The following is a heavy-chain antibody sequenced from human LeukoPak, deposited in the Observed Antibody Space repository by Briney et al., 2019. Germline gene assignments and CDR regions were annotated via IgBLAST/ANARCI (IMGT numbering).Heavy chain of an antibody. V-gene: IGHV3-48*03. J-gene: IGHJ4*02. CDR1: GFTFSSYE. Sequence: GGSLRLSCAASGFTFSSYEMNWVRQAPGKGLEWVSYISSSGSTFYSADSVKGRFTVSRDNAKNSLYLQMNSLRAEDTAVYYCARCHYYDSSGFGYWGQGTLVTVSS. CDR3: ARCHYYDSSGFGY. CDR2: ISSSGSTF. D-gene: IGHD3-22*01.